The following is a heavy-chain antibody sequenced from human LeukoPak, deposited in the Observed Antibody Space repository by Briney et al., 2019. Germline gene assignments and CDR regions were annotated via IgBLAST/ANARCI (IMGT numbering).Heavy chain of an antibody. D-gene: IGHD2-2*01. V-gene: IGHV1-18*01. Sequence: ASVKVSCKASGYTFTSYGISWVRQAPGQGLEWMGWISAYNGNTNYAQKLQGRVTMTTDTSTSTAYMELRSLRSDDTAVYYCAREAGAYCGSTSCYYYYYMDVWGKGTTVTISS. J-gene: IGHJ6*03. CDR2: ISAYNGNT. CDR1: GYTFTSYG. CDR3: AREAGAYCGSTSCYYYYYMDV.